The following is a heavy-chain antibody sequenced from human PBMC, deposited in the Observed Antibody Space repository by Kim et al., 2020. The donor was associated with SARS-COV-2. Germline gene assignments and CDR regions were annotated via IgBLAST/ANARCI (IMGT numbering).Heavy chain of an antibody. CDR3: AKAIVVVVAATLDRQLHWYFDL. D-gene: IGHD2-15*01. Sequence: GGSLRLSCAASGFTFSSYAMSWVRQAPGKGLEWVSAISGSGGSTYYADSVKGRFTISRDNSKNTLYLQMNSLRAEDTAVYYCAKAIVVVVAATLDRQLHWYFDLWGRGTLVTVSS. CDR1: GFTFSSYA. J-gene: IGHJ2*01. V-gene: IGHV3-23*01. CDR2: ISGSGGST.